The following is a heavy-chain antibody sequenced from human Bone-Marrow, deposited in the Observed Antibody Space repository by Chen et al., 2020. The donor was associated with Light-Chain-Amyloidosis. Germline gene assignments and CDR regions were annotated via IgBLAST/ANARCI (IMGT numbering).Heavy chain of an antibody. D-gene: IGHD2-21*01. V-gene: IGHV4-34*01. CDR2: INHSGST. J-gene: IGHJ4*02. CDR3: AREWILVEPYYFDY. CDR1: GGSFSGYY. Sequence: QVQLQQWGAGLLKPSETLSLTCAVYGGSFSGYYWSWIRQPPGKGLEWIGEINHSGSTNYNPSLKSRVTISVDTSKNQFSLKLSSVTAADTAVYYCAREWILVEPYYFDYWGQGTLVTVSS.